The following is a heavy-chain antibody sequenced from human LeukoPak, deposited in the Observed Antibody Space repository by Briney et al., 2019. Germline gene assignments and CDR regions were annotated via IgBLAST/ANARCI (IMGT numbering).Heavy chain of an antibody. Sequence: SETLSLTCTVSGGPISSSSYYWGWVRQPPGKGLEWIGSIYYSGSTYYNPSLKSRVTISVDTSKNQFSLKLSSVTAADTAVYYCASGLEGAFDPWGQGTLVTVSS. V-gene: IGHV4-39*01. CDR2: IYYSGST. CDR1: GGPISSSSYY. J-gene: IGHJ5*02. D-gene: IGHD3-16*01. CDR3: ASGLEGAFDP.